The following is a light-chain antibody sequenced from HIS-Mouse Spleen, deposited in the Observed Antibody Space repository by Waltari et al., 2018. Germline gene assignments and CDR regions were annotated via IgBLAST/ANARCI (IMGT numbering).Light chain of an antibody. CDR1: QSVSSSY. CDR3: QQYGSSPPYT. CDR2: GAS. V-gene: IGKV3-20*01. J-gene: IGKJ2*01. Sequence: EIVLTQSPATLSLSPRKIATLPCRDSQSVSSSYLAWYQQKPGQAPRLLIYGASSRATGIPDFTLTISRLEPEDFAVYYCQQYGSSPPYTFGQGTKLEIK.